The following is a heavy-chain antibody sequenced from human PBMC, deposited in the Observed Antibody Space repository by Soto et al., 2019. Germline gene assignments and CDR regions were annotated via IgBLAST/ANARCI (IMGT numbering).Heavy chain of an antibody. V-gene: IGHV1-69*08. D-gene: IGHD4-17*01. J-gene: IGHJ4*02. Sequence: QVQLVQSGAEVKKPGSSVKVSCKASGGTFSSYTISWVRQAPGQGLEWMGRIIPILGIANYAQKFQGRVTIAADKSTSTAYMELRSLRSEDKDVYYCARDKTTVPTPTYDYWGQGTLVTVSS. CDR3: ARDKTTVPTPTYDY. CDR2: IIPILGIA. CDR1: GGTFSSYT.